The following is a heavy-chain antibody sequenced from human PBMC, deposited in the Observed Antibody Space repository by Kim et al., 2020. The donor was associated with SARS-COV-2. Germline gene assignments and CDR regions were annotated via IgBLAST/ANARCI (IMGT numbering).Heavy chain of an antibody. CDR3: ARVPV. J-gene: IGHJ3*01. Sequence: SEPLSLPFSVSGVSISGYYWSWIRQPPGKGLEWIGEINHSGSTNYNPSLKSRVTISVDTSKNQFSLKLSSVTAADTAVYYCARVPVWGQGTMVTVSS. CDR2: INHSGST. V-gene: IGHV4-34*01. CDR1: GVSISGYY.